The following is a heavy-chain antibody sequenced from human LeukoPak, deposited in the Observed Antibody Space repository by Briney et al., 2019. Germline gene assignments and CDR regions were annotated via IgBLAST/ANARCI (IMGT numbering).Heavy chain of an antibody. J-gene: IGHJ4*02. CDR2: IWYDGSNK. V-gene: IGHV3-33*01. Sequence: GGPLRLSCAASGFIFSDYGMHWVRQAPGKGLEGVAVIWYDGSNKFYADSVKGRFTISRDNSRNTLSLQMNSLSAEDTAVYYCVRERVLNHYYFDYWGQGTLVTVSS. D-gene: IGHD1-14*01. CDR3: VRERVLNHYYFDY. CDR1: GFIFSDYG.